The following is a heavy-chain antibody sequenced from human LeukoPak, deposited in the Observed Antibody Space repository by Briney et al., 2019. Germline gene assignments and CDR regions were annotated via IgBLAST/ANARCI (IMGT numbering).Heavy chain of an antibody. D-gene: IGHD1-26*01. Sequence: GESLKISCKASGYPFTTYWIGWVRQLPGKGLEWMGNINPADSDTRYSPSFQGQVPISAETSVTTAYLQWSSLKASDTAMYYCSRRLTSGGRGDYWGQGTLVTVSS. CDR3: SRRLTSGGRGDY. CDR2: INPADSDT. J-gene: IGHJ4*02. V-gene: IGHV5-51*01. CDR1: GYPFTTYW.